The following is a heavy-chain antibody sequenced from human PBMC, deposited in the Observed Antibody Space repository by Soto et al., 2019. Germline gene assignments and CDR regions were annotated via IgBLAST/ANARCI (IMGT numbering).Heavy chain of an antibody. CDR3: PKDIVVVISRVPMEV. CDR2: ISGSGGST. V-gene: IGHV3-23*01. D-gene: IGHD3-22*01. J-gene: IGHJ6*02. CDR1: EFTFRSCA. Sequence: MRLSCTACEFTFRSCAMCWVLKNQFKWLEWVSAISGSGGSTYYADSVKGRFTISRDNSKNTLYRQMNSLRAKDTAVYYFPKDIVVVISRVPMEVWGQGTTVTVSS.